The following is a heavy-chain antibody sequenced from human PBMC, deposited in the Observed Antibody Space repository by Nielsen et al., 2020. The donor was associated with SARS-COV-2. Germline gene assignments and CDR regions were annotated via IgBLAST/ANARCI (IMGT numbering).Heavy chain of an antibody. CDR1: GFTFSSYG. J-gene: IGHJ6*02. D-gene: IGHD6-19*01. V-gene: IGHV3-13*04. CDR3: AREKGGQWLFPYGMDV. Sequence: GESLKISCAASGFTFSSYGMHWVRQATGKGLEWVSAIGTAGDTYYPGSVKGRFTISRENAKNSLYLQMNSLRAGDTAVYYCAREKGGQWLFPYGMDVWGQGTTVTVSS. CDR2: IGTAGDT.